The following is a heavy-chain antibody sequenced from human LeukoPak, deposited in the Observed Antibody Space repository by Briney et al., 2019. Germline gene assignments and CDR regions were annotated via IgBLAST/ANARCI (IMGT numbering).Heavy chain of an antibody. D-gene: IGHD3-10*01. CDR3: ATQYYYGSGSYDY. Sequence: ASVKVSCKASGYTFTGYYMHWVRQAPGQGLEWMGWIYPNSGGTNYAQKFQGRVTMTRDTSISTAYMELSRLRSDDTAVYYCATQYYYGSGSYDYWGQGTLVTVSS. CDR1: GYTFTGYY. V-gene: IGHV1-2*02. J-gene: IGHJ4*02. CDR2: IYPNSGGT.